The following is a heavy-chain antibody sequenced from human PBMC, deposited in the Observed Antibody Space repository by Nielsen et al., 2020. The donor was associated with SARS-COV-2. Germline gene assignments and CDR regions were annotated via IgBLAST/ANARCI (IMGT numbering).Heavy chain of an antibody. J-gene: IGHJ4*02. CDR3: ARDRYEGYFDY. CDR1: GFTVSSNY. V-gene: IGHV3-53*01. Sequence: LSLTCAASGFTVSSNYMSWVRQAPGKGLEWVSVIYSGGSTYYADSVKGRFTISRDNSKNTLYLQMNSLRAEDTAVYYCARDRYEGYFDYWGQGTLVTVSS. D-gene: IGHD1-1*01. CDR2: IYSGGST.